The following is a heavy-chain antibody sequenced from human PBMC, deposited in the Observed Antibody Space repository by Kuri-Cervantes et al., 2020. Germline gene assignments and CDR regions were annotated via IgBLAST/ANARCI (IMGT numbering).Heavy chain of an antibody. Sequence: LRLSCTVSGGSISSGDYYWSWIRQPPGKGLEWIGYIYYSGSTYYNPSPKSRVTISVDTSKNQFSLKLSSVTAADTAVYYCASGRGGAIDIWGQGTMGTVSS. CDR3: ASGRGGAIDI. J-gene: IGHJ3*02. CDR2: IYYSGST. D-gene: IGHD1-1*01. V-gene: IGHV4-30-4*01. CDR1: GGSISSGDYY.